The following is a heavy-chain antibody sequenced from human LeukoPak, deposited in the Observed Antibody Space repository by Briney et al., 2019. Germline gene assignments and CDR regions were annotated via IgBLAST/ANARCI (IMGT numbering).Heavy chain of an antibody. CDR1: GFSFPNYA. Sequence: PGGSLRLSCVASGFSFPNYAMTWVRQAPGKGLEWVSGISDSGSRTYYADSVKGRFTISRDNSKNTLSLQMNSLRAEDTAVYYCAKDGDWGQGTLVTVSS. CDR3: AKDGD. J-gene: IGHJ4*02. V-gene: IGHV3-23*01. CDR2: ISDSGSRT.